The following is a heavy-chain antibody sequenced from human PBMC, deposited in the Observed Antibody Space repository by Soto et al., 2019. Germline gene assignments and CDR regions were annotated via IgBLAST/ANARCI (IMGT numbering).Heavy chain of an antibody. CDR3: ARSGYSSGYYFDY. CDR2: IWYDGSDK. D-gene: IGHD5-18*01. J-gene: IGHJ4*02. CDR1: GFTFSSYG. Sequence: QVQLVESGGGVVQPGRSLRLSCAASGFTFSSYGMHWVRQAPGKGLEWVAVIWYDGSDKYYVDSVKGRFTISRDNSKNTLYLQMNSLRAEDTAVYYCARSGYSSGYYFDYWGQGTLVIVSS. V-gene: IGHV3-33*01.